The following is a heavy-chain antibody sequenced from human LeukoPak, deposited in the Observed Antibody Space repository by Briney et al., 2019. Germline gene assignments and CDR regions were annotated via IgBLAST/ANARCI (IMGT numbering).Heavy chain of an antibody. CDR3: ARRYSTDSIDS. V-gene: IGHV5-51*01. J-gene: IGHJ4*02. D-gene: IGHD6-13*01. CDR1: GYSFTDYW. CDR2: IYPGDSNT. Sequence: PGESLKISCKASGYSFTDYWIGWVRQMPGKGLEWMGIIYPGDSNTRYSQSFQGQVTISADKSISTAYLQWSSLKASDTAMYYCARRYSTDSIDSWGQGTLVTVSS.